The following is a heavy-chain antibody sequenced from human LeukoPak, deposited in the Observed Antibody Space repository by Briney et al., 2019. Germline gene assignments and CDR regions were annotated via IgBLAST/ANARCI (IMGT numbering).Heavy chain of an antibody. Sequence: SVKVSCKASGGTFGSYAISWVRQAPGQGLEWMGGIIPIFGTAYYAQKFQGRVTITADESTSTAYMELSSLRSEDTAVYYCARVVAAAEFDYWGQGTLVTVSS. J-gene: IGHJ4*02. CDR2: IIPIFGTA. V-gene: IGHV1-69*13. CDR1: GGTFGSYA. CDR3: ARVVAAAEFDY. D-gene: IGHD6-13*01.